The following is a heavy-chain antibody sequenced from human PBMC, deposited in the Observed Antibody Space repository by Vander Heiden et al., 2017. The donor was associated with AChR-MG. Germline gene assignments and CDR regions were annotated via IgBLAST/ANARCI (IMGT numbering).Heavy chain of an antibody. CDR3: ARGGMGSSDQGDFDF. Sequence: VQLQESGPGLAKPSETLSLTCPVSGGPIRSLHCSWRRQPPGQGPEGHWYLHNSGSTNYNPSLKSRVTILRDTSKNQFSLKLNSVTAADTAVYYCARGGMGSSDQGDFDFWGQGTLVTVSS. CDR2: LHNSGST. D-gene: IGHD6-13*01. CDR1: GGPIRSLH. J-gene: IGHJ4*02. V-gene: IGHV4-59*11.